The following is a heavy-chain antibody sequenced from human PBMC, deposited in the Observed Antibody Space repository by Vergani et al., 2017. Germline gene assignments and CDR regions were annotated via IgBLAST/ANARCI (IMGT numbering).Heavy chain of an antibody. CDR2: VDPEDGET. CDR1: GYTFTDHY. J-gene: IGHJ4*02. CDR3: ARDKGQSSSFHGGFGY. V-gene: IGHV1-69-2*01. D-gene: IGHD6-13*01. Sequence: EVQLVQSGAEVRKPGATMKISCKVSGYTFTDHYMHWVKQAPGKGLEWMGLVDPEDGETIYAEKFKGRVTIAADTSTDTAHLELSSLRSEDTAVYYCARDKGQSSSFHGGFGYWGQGTLVTVSS.